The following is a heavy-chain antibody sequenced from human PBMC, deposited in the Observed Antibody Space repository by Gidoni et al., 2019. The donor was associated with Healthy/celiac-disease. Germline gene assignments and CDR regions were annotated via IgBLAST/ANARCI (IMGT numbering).Heavy chain of an antibody. J-gene: IGHJ4*02. CDR2: IYWDDDK. Sequence: QITLKESGPTLVKPTQTLTLTCTFSGFSLSTSGVGVGWIRQPPGKALEWLALIYWDDDKRYSPSLKSRLTITKDTSKNQVVLTMTNMDPVDTATYYYAHSYSSWYGGGYFDYWGQGTLVTVSS. CDR3: AHSYSSWYGGGYFDY. V-gene: IGHV2-5*02. CDR1: GFSLSTSGVG. D-gene: IGHD6-13*01.